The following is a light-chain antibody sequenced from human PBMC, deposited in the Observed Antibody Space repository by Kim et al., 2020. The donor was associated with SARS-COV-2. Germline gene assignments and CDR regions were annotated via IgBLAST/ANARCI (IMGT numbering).Light chain of an antibody. J-gene: IGLJ3*02. V-gene: IGLV3-9*01. Sequence: GLTASITCAGDSIGSKNVHCYQQKPGQAPMLLIYWDSTRPPGIPGRFSGSTSGDTATLTISIAQAGDEADYYCQMWDSSTAPNWVFGEGTPLTVL. CDR3: QMWDSSTAPNWV. CDR2: WDS. CDR1: SIGSKN.